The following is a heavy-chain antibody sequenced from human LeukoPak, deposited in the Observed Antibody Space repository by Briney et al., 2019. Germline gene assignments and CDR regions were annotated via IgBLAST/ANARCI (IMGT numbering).Heavy chain of an antibody. CDR3: ARFSSGWYYFDY. D-gene: IGHD6-19*01. CDR1: GLPSVTT. Sequence: EGSLDSSLQPPGLPSVTTYIGGSGKAPGKGLEGVSYISSRSSHTNYEDSVKGRFTISRDNAKNSLYLQMNSLRAEDTAVYYCARFSSGWYYFDYWGQGTLVTVSS. J-gene: IGHJ4*02. V-gene: IGHV3-11*03. CDR2: ISSRSSHT.